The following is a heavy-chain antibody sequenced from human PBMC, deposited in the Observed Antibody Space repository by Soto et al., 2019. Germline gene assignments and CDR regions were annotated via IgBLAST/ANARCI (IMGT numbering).Heavy chain of an antibody. CDR2: ISAYNGNT. V-gene: IGHV1-18*01. Sequence: ASVQVSCKASGYTFTSYGISWVRQAPGQGLEWMGWISAYNGNTNYAQKLQGRVTMTTDTSTSTAYMELRSLRSDDTAVYYCARTLNGGDLLGAFDIWGQGTMVTVSS. J-gene: IGHJ3*02. D-gene: IGHD3-9*01. CDR3: ARTLNGGDLLGAFDI. CDR1: GYTFTSYG.